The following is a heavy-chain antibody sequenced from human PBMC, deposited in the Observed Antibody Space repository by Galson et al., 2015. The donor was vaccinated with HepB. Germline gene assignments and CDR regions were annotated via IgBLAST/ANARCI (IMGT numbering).Heavy chain of an antibody. D-gene: IGHD3-10*01. CDR1: GFIFSSYS. CDR2: ISSSSYI. V-gene: IGHV3-21*01. J-gene: IGHJ6*02. Sequence: SLRLSCAASGFIFSSYSMNWVRQAPGKGLEWVSSISSSSYIYYADSVKGRFTISRDNAKNSLYLQMNSLRAEDTAVYYCARDTAPYYYGSGSWCMDVWGQGTTVTVSS. CDR3: ARDTAPYYYGSGSWCMDV.